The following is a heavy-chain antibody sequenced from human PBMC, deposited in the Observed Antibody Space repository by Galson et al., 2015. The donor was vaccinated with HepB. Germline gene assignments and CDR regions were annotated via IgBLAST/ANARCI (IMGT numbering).Heavy chain of an antibody. CDR1: GFTFSSYS. V-gene: IGHV3-21*01. CDR2: ISSSSSYI. J-gene: IGHJ4*02. CDR3: ARDVYGRYYLDS. Sequence: SLRLSCAASGFTFSSYSMNWVRQAPGKGLEWVSSISSSSSYIYYADSVKGRFTISRDNAKNSLYLQMNSLRAEDTAVYYCARDVYGRYYLDSCCPGTLVTVSS. D-gene: IGHD2/OR15-2a*01.